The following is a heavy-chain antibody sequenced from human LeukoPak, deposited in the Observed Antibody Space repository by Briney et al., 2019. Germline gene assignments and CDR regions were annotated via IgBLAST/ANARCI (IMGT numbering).Heavy chain of an antibody. J-gene: IGHJ5*02. CDR1: GFTFTSYP. CDR3: AKDLFLFFGDT. V-gene: IGHV3-23*01. D-gene: IGHD3/OR15-3a*01. Sequence: GGSLRRSCAASGFTFTSYPMNWVRQAPGKGLEWVATIASDGFMAYYADSLKGRFVISRDNSQQTIYLQMNSLRADDTAVYYCAKDLFLFFGDTRGQGTLVTVSS. CDR2: IASDGFMA.